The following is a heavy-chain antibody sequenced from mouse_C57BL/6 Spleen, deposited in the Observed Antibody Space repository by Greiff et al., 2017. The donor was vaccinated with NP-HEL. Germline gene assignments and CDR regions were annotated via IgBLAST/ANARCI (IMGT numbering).Heavy chain of an antibody. J-gene: IGHJ2*01. D-gene: IGHD1-1*01. CDR3: ARDRPDYYGSSFYFDY. CDR1: GFTFSDYY. CDR2: INYDGSST. V-gene: IGHV5-16*01. Sequence: DVKLVESEGGLVQPGSSMKLSCTASGFTFSDYYMAWVRQVPEKGLEWVANINYDGSSTYYLDSLKSRFIISRDNAKNILYLQMSSLKSEDTATYYCARDRPDYYGSSFYFDYWGQGTTLTVSS.